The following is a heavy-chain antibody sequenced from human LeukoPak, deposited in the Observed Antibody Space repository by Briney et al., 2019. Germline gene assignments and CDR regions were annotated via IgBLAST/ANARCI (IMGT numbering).Heavy chain of an antibody. CDR3: ASKYYNILTAYSD. CDR2: IYYSGST. Sequence: KPSETLSLTCSVSGGSIGSSSYYWGWIRQPPGKGLDWIGSIYYSGSTYYNPSLKSRVTISVDTSMNQFSLKLSSVTAADTAVYYCASKYYNILTAYSDWGQGTLVTVSS. CDR1: GGSIGSSSYY. V-gene: IGHV4-39*01. J-gene: IGHJ4*02. D-gene: IGHD3-9*01.